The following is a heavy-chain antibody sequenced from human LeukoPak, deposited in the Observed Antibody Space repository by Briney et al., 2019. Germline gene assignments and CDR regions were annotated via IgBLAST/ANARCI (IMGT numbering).Heavy chain of an antibody. J-gene: IGHJ4*02. V-gene: IGHV3-7*04. D-gene: IGHD1-26*01. CDR2: IKQDGSEK. CDR1: GFTFSSYW. Sequence: GGSLRLSCAASGFTFSSYWMSWVRQAPGKGLEWVANIKQDGSEKFYVDSVKGRVTISRDNDKNSLCLQMNSLRAEDTAVYYCARAVGATHFDYWGQGILVSVSS. CDR3: ARAVGATHFDY.